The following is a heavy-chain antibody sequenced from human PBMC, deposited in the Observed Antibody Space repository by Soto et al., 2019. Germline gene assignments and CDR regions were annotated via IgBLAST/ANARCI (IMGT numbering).Heavy chain of an antibody. CDR1: GGSISSGGYY. CDR3: ARGSIAAAGTHYFDY. CDR2: IYYSGST. Sequence: QVQLQESGPGLVKPSQTLSLTCTVSGGSISSGGYYWSWIRQHPGKGLEWIGYIYYSGSTYYNPSLKSRVTISVDTSKNQFSLKLGSVTAADTAVYYCARGSIAAAGTHYFDYWGQGTLVTVSS. V-gene: IGHV4-31*03. D-gene: IGHD6-13*01. J-gene: IGHJ4*02.